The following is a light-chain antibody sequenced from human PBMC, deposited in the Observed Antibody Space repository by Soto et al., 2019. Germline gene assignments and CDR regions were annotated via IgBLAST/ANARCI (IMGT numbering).Light chain of an antibody. V-gene: IGKV3-11*01. CDR2: DAS. Sequence: EIVFIQSPATLSFFPGEKATLSCRARQSVGSYLAWYQHKPGQAPRLLISDASNRATGIPARFSGSGSETDFTLTISSLEPEDSAVYYCQQRSNWPSLTFGGGTKVDIK. CDR3: QQRSNWPSLT. J-gene: IGKJ4*01. CDR1: QSVGSY.